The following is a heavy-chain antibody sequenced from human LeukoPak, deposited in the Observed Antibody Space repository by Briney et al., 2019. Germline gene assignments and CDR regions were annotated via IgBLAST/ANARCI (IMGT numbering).Heavy chain of an antibody. CDR3: EISGS. D-gene: IGHD5-12*01. CDR2: INSDGSWT. V-gene: IGHV3-74*01. J-gene: IGHJ5*02. Sequence: PGGSLRLSCAASGNYWMHWVRQVPGKGLVWVSHINSDGSWTSYADSVKGRFTISRDNSKNTLYLQMNSLRAEDTAVYYCEISGSWGQGTLVTVSS. CDR1: GNYW.